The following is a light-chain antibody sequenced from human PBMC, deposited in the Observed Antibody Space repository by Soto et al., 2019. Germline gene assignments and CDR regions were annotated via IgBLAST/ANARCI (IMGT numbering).Light chain of an antibody. CDR1: TSNIGSNY. J-gene: IGLJ2*01. CDR2: RNY. CDR3: AASDDSLSGVL. Sequence: QSVLTQPPSASGTPGQWVNISCSGSTSNIGSNYVFWYQQLPRTAPKLLIYRNYHRPSGVPDRFSGSKSGASVSLTISGLRVEDEAHYYCAASDDSLSGVLFGGGTKLTVL. V-gene: IGLV1-47*01.